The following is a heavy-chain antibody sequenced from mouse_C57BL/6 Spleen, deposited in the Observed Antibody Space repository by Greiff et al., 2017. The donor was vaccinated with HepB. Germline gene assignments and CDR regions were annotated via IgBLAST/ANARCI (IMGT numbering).Heavy chain of an antibody. V-gene: IGHV5-16*01. CDR2: INYDGSST. D-gene: IGHD2-5*01. CDR1: GFTFSDYY. Sequence: EVMLVESEGGLVQPGSSMKLSCTASGFTFSDYYMAWVRQVPEKGLEWVANINYDGSSTYYLDSLKSRFIISRDNAKNILYLQMSSLKSEDTATYYCAREGYYSKMDYAMDYWGQGTSVTVSS. J-gene: IGHJ4*01. CDR3: AREGYYSKMDYAMDY.